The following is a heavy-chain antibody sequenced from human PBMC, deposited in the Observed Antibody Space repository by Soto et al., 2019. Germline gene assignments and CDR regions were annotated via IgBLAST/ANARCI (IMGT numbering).Heavy chain of an antibody. CDR3: ARGGPSSYDWFDP. V-gene: IGHV4-34*01. J-gene: IGHJ5*02. Sequence: ETLSLTCAVYDGSFSGYYWSWIRQPPGKGLEWIGEINHSGSTNYNPSLKGRVTISVDTSVNQFSLKLSSVTAADTAVYYCARGGPSSYDWFDPWGQGTLVTVSS. D-gene: IGHD1-26*01. CDR1: DGSFSGYY. CDR2: INHSGST.